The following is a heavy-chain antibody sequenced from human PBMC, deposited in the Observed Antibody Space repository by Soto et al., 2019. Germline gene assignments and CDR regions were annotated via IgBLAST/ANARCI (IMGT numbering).Heavy chain of an antibody. V-gene: IGHV4-34*01. Sequence: PSETLSLTCAVYGGSFSGYYWSWIRQPTGKGLEWIGEINHSGSTNYNPSLKSRVTISVDTSKNQFSLKLSSVTAADTAVYYCGRVRKQLVRYYYYYGMDVWGQGTTVTVSS. CDR3: GRVRKQLVRYYYYYGMDV. CDR2: INHSGST. CDR1: GGSFSGYY. D-gene: IGHD6-13*01. J-gene: IGHJ6*02.